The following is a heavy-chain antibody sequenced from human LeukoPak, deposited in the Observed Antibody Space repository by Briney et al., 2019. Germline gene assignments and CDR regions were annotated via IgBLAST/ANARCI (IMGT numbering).Heavy chain of an antibody. V-gene: IGHV3-23*01. J-gene: IGHJ6*03. Sequence: GSLRLSCAASGFTFSSYAMSWVRQAPGKGLEWVSAISGSGGSTYYADSVKGRFTISRDNSKNTLYLQMNSPRAEDTAVYYCAKIDDSSGYWYYYYMDVWGKGTTVTVSS. CDR2: ISGSGGST. CDR1: GFTFSSYA. CDR3: AKIDDSSGYWYYYYMDV. D-gene: IGHD3-22*01.